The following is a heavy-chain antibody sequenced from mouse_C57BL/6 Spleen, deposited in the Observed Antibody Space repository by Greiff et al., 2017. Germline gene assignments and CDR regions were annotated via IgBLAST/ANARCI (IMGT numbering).Heavy chain of an antibody. Sequence: LVESGAELVRPGASVTLSCKASGYTFTDYEMHWVQQTPVHGLEWIGAIDPETGGTAYNQKFKGKAILTADKSSSTAYMELRSLTSEDSAVYYCTPYYGSSRGFAYWGQGTLVTVSA. CDR1: GYTFTDYE. CDR3: TPYYGSSRGFAY. J-gene: IGHJ3*01. D-gene: IGHD1-1*01. V-gene: IGHV1-15*01. CDR2: IDPETGGT.